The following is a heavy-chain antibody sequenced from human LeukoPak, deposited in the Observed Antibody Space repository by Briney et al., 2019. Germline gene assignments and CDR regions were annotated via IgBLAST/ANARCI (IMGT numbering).Heavy chain of an antibody. CDR2: IYYSGST. J-gene: IGHJ4*02. CDR3: ARETGYSSGWYPPGEFDY. CDR1: GGSISSSSYY. D-gene: IGHD6-19*01. Sequence: SETLSLTCTVSGGSISSSSYYRGWIRQPPGKGLEWIGSIYYSGSTYYNPSLKSRVTISVDTSKNQFSLKLSSVTAADTAVYYCARETGYSSGWYPPGEFDYWGQGTLVTVSS. V-gene: IGHV4-39*07.